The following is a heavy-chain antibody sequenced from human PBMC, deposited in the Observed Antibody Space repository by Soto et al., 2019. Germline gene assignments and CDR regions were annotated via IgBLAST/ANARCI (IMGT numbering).Heavy chain of an antibody. V-gene: IGHV4-39*01. CDR1: GDSISGSPYF. CDR2: IFYSGDI. D-gene: IGHD5-12*01. CDR3: VRHAQWIIRAY. Sequence: SETLSLTCTVSGDSISGSPYFWGWIRQPPGKRLEWIGSIFYSGDIMYNPSLHSRLTLFVDTSKNQFSLKLSSVTAADTAVYYCVRHAQWIIRAYWGQGSLVTVSS. J-gene: IGHJ4*02.